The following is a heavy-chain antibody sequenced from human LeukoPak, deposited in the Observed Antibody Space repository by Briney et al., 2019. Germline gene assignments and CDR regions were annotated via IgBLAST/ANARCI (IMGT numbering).Heavy chain of an antibody. CDR3: AREYYYDSSGYSSGYGMDV. Sequence: PGGSLRLSCAASGFTFSSYSMNWVRKAPGKGLEWVSSISSSSSYIYYADSVKGRFTISRDNAKNSLYLQMNSLRAEDTAVYYCAREYYYDSSGYSSGYGMDVRGQGTTVTVSS. D-gene: IGHD3-22*01. J-gene: IGHJ6*02. CDR2: ISSSSSYI. CDR1: GFTFSSYS. V-gene: IGHV3-21*01.